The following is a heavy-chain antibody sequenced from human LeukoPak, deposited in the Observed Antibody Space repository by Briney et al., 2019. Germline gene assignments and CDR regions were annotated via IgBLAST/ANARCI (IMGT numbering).Heavy chain of an antibody. D-gene: IGHD1-26*01. CDR2: ISSSSSYI. J-gene: IGHJ4*02. Sequence: KAGGSLRLSCAASGFTFSSYEMNWVRQAPGEGLEWVSSISSSSSYIYYADSIKGRFTISRDNAKSSLYLQMNSLRAEDTAVYYCARDGRVTVGATRYGYWGQGTLVTVSS. CDR3: ARDGRVTVGATRYGY. V-gene: IGHV3-21*01. CDR1: GFTFSSYE.